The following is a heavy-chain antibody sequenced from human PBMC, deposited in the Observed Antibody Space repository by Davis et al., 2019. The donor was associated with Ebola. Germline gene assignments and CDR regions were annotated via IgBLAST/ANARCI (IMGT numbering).Heavy chain of an antibody. D-gene: IGHD5-12*01. CDR3: ARAYSGYGSNRLDY. CDR1: GFSVSDYY. V-gene: IGHV3-11*06. CDR2: NSSSSSYT. J-gene: IGHJ4*02. Sequence: GESLKISCEASGFSVSDYYMSWIRQAPGKGLEWVSYNSSSSSYTNYADSVKGRFTISRDNAKNALYLQMNRRRAEDTAVYYCARAYSGYGSNRLDYWGQGTLVTVSS.